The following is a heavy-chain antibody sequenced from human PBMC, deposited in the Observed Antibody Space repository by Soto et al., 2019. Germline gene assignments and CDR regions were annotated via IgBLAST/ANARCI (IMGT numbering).Heavy chain of an antibody. CDR3: ASEMATDYYYYYGMDV. Sequence: GGSLRLSCAASGFTFSSYSMNWVRQAPGKGLEWVSYISSSSSTIYYADSVKGRFTISRDNAKNSLYLQMNSLSDEDTAVYYCASEMATDYYYYYGMDVWGQGTTVTVSS. D-gene: IGHD5-12*01. V-gene: IGHV3-48*02. CDR1: GFTFSSYS. CDR2: ISSSSSTI. J-gene: IGHJ6*02.